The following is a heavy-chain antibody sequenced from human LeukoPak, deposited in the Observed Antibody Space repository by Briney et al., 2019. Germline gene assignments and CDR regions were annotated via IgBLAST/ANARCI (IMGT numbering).Heavy chain of an antibody. J-gene: IGHJ4*02. CDR3: AREGVYGAKGGFDY. D-gene: IGHD4-17*01. V-gene: IGHV1-46*01. Sequence: FQGRVTMTRDMSTSTVYMELSSLRSEDTAVYYCAREGVYGAKGGFDYWGQGTLVTVSS.